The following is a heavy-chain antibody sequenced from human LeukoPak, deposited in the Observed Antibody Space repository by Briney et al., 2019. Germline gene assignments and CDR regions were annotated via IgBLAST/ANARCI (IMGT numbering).Heavy chain of an antibody. J-gene: IGHJ4*02. V-gene: IGHV3-23*01. CDR1: GFTFSTYA. CDR2: ISASGEIT. D-gene: IGHD3-10*01. CDR3: AKDLFRYDS. Sequence: GGSLRLSCAASGFTFSTYAMSWVRQAPGKGLEWVSDISASGEITNYADSVKGRFTISRDNYENTLDLQMDSLRAEDTAVYYCAKDLFRYDSWGQGTLVTVSS.